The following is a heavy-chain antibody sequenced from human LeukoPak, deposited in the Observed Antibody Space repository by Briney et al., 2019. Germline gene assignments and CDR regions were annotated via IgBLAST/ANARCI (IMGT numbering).Heavy chain of an antibody. CDR1: GGSFSGYY. CDR3: ARGHYYHWFDP. J-gene: IGHJ5*02. V-gene: IGHV4-34*01. Sequence: PSETLSLTCAVYGGSFSGYYWSWIRQPPGKGLEWIGEISHSGSTNYNPSLKSRVTISVDTSKNQFSLKLNSVTAADTAVYYCARGHYYHWFDPWGQGTLVTVSS. CDR2: ISHSGST. D-gene: IGHD3-10*01.